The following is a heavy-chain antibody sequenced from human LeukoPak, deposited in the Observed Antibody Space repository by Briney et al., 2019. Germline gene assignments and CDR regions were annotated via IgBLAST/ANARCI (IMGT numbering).Heavy chain of an antibody. CDR2: IHHSGRT. CDR3: ARVILEYLRDWGYMDV. CDR1: GYSISSGYS. V-gene: IGHV4-38-2*02. Sequence: SETLSLTCTVSGYSISSGYSWGWIRQPPGKGLEWIGSIHHSGRTYCNPSLKSRVTLSVDTSKNQFSLRLSSVTAADTAVYYCARVILEYLRDWGYMDVWGRGTTVTVSS. J-gene: IGHJ6*03. D-gene: IGHD2/OR15-2a*01.